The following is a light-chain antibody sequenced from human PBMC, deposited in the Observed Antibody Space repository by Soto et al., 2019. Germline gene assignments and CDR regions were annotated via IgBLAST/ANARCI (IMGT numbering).Light chain of an antibody. CDR3: QQYGSSPLT. CDR1: QSVTSSY. CDR2: GAS. J-gene: IGKJ1*01. Sequence: EIVLTQSPGTLSLSPGEGATLSCRASQSVTSSYLAWYQQKPGQAPRLLIYGASSRAIDIPHRFSGSGSGTDFTLTINRLEPEDFAVYYCQQYGSSPLTFGQGTKVEIK. V-gene: IGKV3-20*01.